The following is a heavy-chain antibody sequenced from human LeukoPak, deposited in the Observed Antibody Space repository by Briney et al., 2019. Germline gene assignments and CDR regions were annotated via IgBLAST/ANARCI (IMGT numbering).Heavy chain of an antibody. D-gene: IGHD5-12*01. J-gene: IGHJ4*02. Sequence: GGSLRLSCAASGFTFSSYAMSWVRQAPGKGLEWVSAICGSGGSTYYADSVKGRFTISRDNSKNTLYLQMNSLRAEDTAVYYCAKDRARSGYDLYYFDYWGQGTLVTVSS. CDR3: AKDRARSGYDLYYFDY. V-gene: IGHV3-23*01. CDR1: GFTFSSYA. CDR2: ICGSGGST.